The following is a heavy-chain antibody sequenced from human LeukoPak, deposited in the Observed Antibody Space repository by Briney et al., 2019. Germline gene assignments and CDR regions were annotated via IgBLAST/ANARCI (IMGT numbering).Heavy chain of an antibody. CDR1: GGSINSSNW. J-gene: IGHJ4*02. D-gene: IGHD3-10*01. CDR2: IYHGGST. V-gene: IGHV4-4*02. CDR3: ARGSMVQTFDY. Sequence: SGTLSLTCAVSGGSINSSNWWTWVRQPPGKGLEWIGKIYHGGSTTYNPSLKSRVTMSVDKSKNHFSLNLSSVTAADTAVYYCARGSMVQTFDYWGQGTLVTVSS.